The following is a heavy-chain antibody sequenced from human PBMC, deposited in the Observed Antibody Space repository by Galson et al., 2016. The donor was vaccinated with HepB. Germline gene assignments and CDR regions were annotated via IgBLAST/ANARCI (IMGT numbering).Heavy chain of an antibody. CDR2: VSPDGDKG. V-gene: IGHV3-30*04. Sequence: SLRLSCAAPGFTFSSFTMHWVRRAPGTGLEWLALVSPDGDKGYYADSVKGRFSISRDNSRNTLYLHINSLRPDDTATYFCARARVVTGIYDAFNVWGQGTVVTVAS. CDR1: GFTFSSFT. J-gene: IGHJ3*01. D-gene: IGHD2-21*02. CDR3: ARARVVTGIYDAFNV.